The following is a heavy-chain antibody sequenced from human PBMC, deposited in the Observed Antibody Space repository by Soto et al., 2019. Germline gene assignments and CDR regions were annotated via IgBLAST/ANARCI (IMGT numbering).Heavy chain of an antibody. J-gene: IGHJ4*02. CDR3: ARDVDYGDYYFDY. CDR1: GGSINSTSYY. Sequence: ETLSLTCPVSGGSINSTSYYWGWVRQAPGKGLEWVSVIYSGGSTYYADSVKGRFTISRDNSKNTLYLQMNSLRAEDTAVYYCARDVDYGDYYFDYWGQGTLVTVSS. V-gene: IGHV3-66*01. CDR2: IYSGGST. D-gene: IGHD4-17*01.